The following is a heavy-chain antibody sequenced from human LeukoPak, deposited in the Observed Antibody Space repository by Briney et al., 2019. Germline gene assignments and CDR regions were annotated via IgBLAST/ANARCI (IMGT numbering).Heavy chain of an antibody. CDR1: GGSIGTFY. V-gene: IGHV4-59*01. J-gene: IGHJ3*02. CDR3: ARERSASPAFDI. CDR2: IYSGRA. Sequence: PSETLSLTCTVSGGSIGTFYWHWIRQHPGKGLEWLGYIYSGRAIYNPSLKSRVTMTVNTAKNQFSLRLASVNAADAAVYYCARERSASPAFDIWGQGTGVSVS.